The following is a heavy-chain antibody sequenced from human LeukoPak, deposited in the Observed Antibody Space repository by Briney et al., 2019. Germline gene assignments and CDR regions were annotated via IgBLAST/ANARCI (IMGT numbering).Heavy chain of an antibody. Sequence: ASVKVSCKASGYTFTTYAITWVRQAPGQGLEWMGWISAYNGNTNYAQKLQGRVTMTTDTSTNTAYMQLSSLRSEDTAVYYCARGWGSGTYYTPTDYWGQGTLVTVSS. V-gene: IGHV1-18*01. D-gene: IGHD3-10*01. J-gene: IGHJ4*02. CDR3: ARGWGSGTYYTPTDY. CDR1: GYTFTTYA. CDR2: ISAYNGNT.